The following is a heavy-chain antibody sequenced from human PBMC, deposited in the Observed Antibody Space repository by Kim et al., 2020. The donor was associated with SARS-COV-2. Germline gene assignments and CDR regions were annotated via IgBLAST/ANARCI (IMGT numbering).Heavy chain of an antibody. J-gene: IGHJ4*02. CDR2: INHSGST. Sequence: SETLSLPCAVYGGSFSGYYWSWIRQPPGKGLEWIGEINHSGSTNYNPSLKSRVTISVDTSKNQFSLKLSSVTAADTAVYYCARAIVGASDYWGQGTLVTVSS. D-gene: IGHD1-26*01. CDR3: ARAIVGASDY. CDR1: GGSFSGYY. V-gene: IGHV4-34*01.